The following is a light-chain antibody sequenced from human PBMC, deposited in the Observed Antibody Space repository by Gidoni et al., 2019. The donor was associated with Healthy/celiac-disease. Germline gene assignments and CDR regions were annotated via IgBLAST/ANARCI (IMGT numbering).Light chain of an antibody. CDR1: QGISSY. V-gene: IGKV1-9*01. CDR3: QQLNSYP. J-gene: IGKJ3*01. Sequence: DIQLTQSPSFLSASVGARVTITCRASQGISSYLAWYQQKPGKAPKLLIYAASTLQSGVPSRFSGSGSGTEFTLTISSLQPEDFATYYCQQLNSYPFXPXTKVXIK. CDR2: AAS.